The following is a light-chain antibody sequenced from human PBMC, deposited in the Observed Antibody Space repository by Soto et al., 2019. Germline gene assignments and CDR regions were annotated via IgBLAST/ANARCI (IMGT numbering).Light chain of an antibody. CDR3: SSYTSSSTLV. V-gene: IGLV2-14*01. Sequence: ALTQPASVSASPGQSITISCAGTSSDVGGWPHVSWYQQHPGKAPKLVIYEVSNRPSGVSSRFSGSKSGSTASLTISGLQAEDEADYYCSSYTSSSTLVFGGGTKLTVL. J-gene: IGLJ2*01. CDR1: SSDVGGWPH. CDR2: EVS.